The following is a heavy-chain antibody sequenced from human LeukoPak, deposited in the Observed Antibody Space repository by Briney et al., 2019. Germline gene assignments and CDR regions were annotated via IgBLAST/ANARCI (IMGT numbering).Heavy chain of an antibody. CDR3: VTYGGDWKFDS. Sequence: PSETLSLTCDVFGGSFSGYYWTWIRQPPGKGLQWIGEITYRGSPYYHPSLKSRVTISIDASQRHVSLTLNSVTAADTAVYYCVTYGGDWKFDSWGQGTLVTVSS. V-gene: IGHV4-34*01. D-gene: IGHD2-21*01. J-gene: IGHJ4*02. CDR1: GGSFSGYY. CDR2: ITYRGSP.